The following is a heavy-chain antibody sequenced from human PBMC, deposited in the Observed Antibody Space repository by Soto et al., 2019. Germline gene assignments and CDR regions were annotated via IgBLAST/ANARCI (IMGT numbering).Heavy chain of an antibody. CDR2: IKSKTDGGTT. CDR1: GFTFSNAW. CDR3: TSSVAYSSSWVI. Sequence: GGSLRLSCAASGFTFSNAWMSWVRQAPGKGLEWVGRIKSKTDGGTTDYAAPVKGRFTISRDDSKNTMYLQMNSLKTEDTAVYYCTSSVAYSSSWVIWGQGTMVTVS. D-gene: IGHD6-13*01. V-gene: IGHV3-15*01. J-gene: IGHJ3*02.